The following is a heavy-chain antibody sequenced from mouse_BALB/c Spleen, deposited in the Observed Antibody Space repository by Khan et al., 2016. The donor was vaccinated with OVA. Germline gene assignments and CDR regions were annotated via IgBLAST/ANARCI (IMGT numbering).Heavy chain of an antibody. CDR2: INPSSGYT. D-gene: IGHD2-14*01. Sequence: VQLQESGAELARPGASVKLSCTASGYTFTSYTIHWIKQRPGQGLEWIGYINPSSGYTNYNQKFKDKATFTADKSYTTAYMQLSSLTSDDSAVYYCARDGAYYRNGGWFAYWGQGTLVTVSA. CDR3: ARDGAYYRNGGWFAY. V-gene: IGHV1-4*01. CDR1: GYTFTSYT. J-gene: IGHJ3*01.